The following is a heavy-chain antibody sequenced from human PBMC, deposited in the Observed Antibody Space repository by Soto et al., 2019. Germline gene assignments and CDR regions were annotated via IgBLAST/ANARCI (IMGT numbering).Heavy chain of an antibody. J-gene: IGHJ6*02. CDR3: TSTRRGMYQLLPGMGV. CDR2: IRSKANSYAT. CDR1: GFTFSGSA. V-gene: IGHV3-73*02. D-gene: IGHD2-2*01. Sequence: EVQLVESGGGLVQPGGSLKLSCAASGFTFSGSAMHWVRQASGKGLEWVGRIRSKANSYATAYAASVKCRFTISRDDSKNTAYLQMNSLKTEDTAVYYCTSTRRGMYQLLPGMGVWGQGNTVTGSS.